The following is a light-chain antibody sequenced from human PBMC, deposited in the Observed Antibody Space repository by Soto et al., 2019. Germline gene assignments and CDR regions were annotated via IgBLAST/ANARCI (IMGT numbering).Light chain of an antibody. Sequence: QSAVTQPRSVSGSPGQSVTISCTGTSSDIADYDYVSWYQQHPDKVPKLMIYDVNRRPSGVPDRFSGSKSANTASLTISGLQAEDEADYYCCSYAGTYTLVFGGGTKVTVL. CDR1: SSDIADYDY. J-gene: IGLJ2*01. CDR3: CSYAGTYTLV. CDR2: DVN. V-gene: IGLV2-11*01.